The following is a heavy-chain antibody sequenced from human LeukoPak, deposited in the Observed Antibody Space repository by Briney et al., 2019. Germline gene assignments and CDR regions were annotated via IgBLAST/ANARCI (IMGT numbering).Heavy chain of an antibody. J-gene: IGHJ4*02. CDR2: KYDSEST. CDR3: ATKAYSSSSFDY. D-gene: IGHD6-13*01. Sequence: PSETLSLTCAVWGGSIRSGGESWRWIRQAGGKGGEGIVYKYDSESTYYNPSLKSRVTISVARSTNQFALKLSSVTDAATAVYSCATKAYSSSSFDYWGQGALVTVSS. CDR1: GGSIRSGGES. V-gene: IGHV4-30-2*01.